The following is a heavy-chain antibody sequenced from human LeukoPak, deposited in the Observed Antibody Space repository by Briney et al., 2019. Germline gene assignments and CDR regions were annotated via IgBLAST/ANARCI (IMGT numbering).Heavy chain of an antibody. CDR3: ARAAAAPKKNWFDP. J-gene: IGHJ5*02. CDR1: GYTSTGYY. D-gene: IGHD6-13*01. V-gene: IGHV1-2*02. CDR2: INPNSGGT. Sequence: GASVKVSCKASGYTSTGYYMHWVRQAPGQGLEWMGWINPNSGGTNYAQKFQGRVTMTRDTSISTAYMELSRLRSDDTAVYYCARAAAAPKKNWFDPWGQGTLVTVSS.